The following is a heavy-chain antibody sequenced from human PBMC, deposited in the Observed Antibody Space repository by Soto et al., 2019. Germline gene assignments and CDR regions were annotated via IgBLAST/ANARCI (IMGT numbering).Heavy chain of an antibody. CDR2: IIPIFNRP. CDR1: GGTFSTYA. CDR3: ARQLNWNYYYYGMDV. Sequence: QVQLVQSVAEVKKPASSVKVSCKASGGTFSTYAISWVRQAPGQGLEWMGGIIPIFNRPNYAQKFQARLTIAADESSSTAYMELSSLRSEDTAVYYCARQLNWNYYYYGMDVWGQGTTVTVSS. V-gene: IGHV1-69*12. D-gene: IGHD1-1*01. J-gene: IGHJ6*02.